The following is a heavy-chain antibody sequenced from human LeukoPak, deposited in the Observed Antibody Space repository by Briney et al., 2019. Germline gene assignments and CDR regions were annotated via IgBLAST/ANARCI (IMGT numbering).Heavy chain of an antibody. V-gene: IGHV3-48*02. J-gene: IGHJ4*02. Sequence: GGSLRLSCAASGFTFSSYSMNWVRQAPGKGLEWVSYISSRSSTTYYADSVKGRFTISRDNAKNSLYLQMNSLRDEDTAVYYCARGTYYYDSSGYRDYWGQGTLVTVSS. CDR1: GFTFSSYS. CDR3: ARGTYYYDSSGYRDY. D-gene: IGHD3-22*01. CDR2: ISSRSSTT.